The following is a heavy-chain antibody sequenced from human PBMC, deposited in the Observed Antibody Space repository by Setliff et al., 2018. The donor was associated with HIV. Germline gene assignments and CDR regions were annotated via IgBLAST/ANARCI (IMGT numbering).Heavy chain of an antibody. CDR2: VSGGGGST. V-gene: IGHV3-23*01. D-gene: IGHD5-12*01. Sequence: PGGSLRLSCAASGFTFSSYWMHWVRQAPGKGLEWVSAVSGGGGSTYYADSVKGRFTISSDNSKNTLYLQMNSLRAEDTAVYYCAKGGASDYDYPNWFDSWGPGTLVTV. J-gene: IGHJ5*01. CDR1: GFTFSSYW. CDR3: AKGGASDYDYPNWFDS.